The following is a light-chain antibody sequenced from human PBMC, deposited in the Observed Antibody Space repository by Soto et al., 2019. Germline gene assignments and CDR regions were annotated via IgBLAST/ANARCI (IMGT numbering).Light chain of an antibody. Sequence: DIHMTQSPSSLSASVGDRVAITCRASQSISSYLNWYQQKPGKAPKVLIYAASNLQSGVPSRFSGSGSGADFTLTISSLQPEDFATYYCQQRYSPPIAFGQGTRLEIK. J-gene: IGKJ5*01. CDR3: QQRYSPPIA. CDR2: AAS. V-gene: IGKV1-39*01. CDR1: QSISSY.